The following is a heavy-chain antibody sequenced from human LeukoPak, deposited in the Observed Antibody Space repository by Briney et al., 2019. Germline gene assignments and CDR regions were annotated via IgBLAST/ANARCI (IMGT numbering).Heavy chain of an antibody. J-gene: IGHJ3*02. CDR2: IWYDGSNK. Sequence: PGRSLRLSCAASGFTFSSYVMHGVREAPGKGLEGVAVIWYDGSNKYYSDSVKGRFTSSRDNSKNTLYLQMNRLRAEETAVYYCAKDDDPAAFHIWGQGPMVTVSS. V-gene: IGHV3-33*06. CDR1: GFTFSSYV. CDR3: AKDDDPAAFHI. D-gene: IGHD3-3*01.